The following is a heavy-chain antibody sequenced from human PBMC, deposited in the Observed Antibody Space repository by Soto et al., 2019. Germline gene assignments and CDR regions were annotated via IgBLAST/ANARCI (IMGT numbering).Heavy chain of an antibody. CDR2: ISGSGGST. V-gene: IGHV3-23*01. CDR3: AKGRGTGYYRDYYGMDV. Sequence: GGSLRLSCAASGFTFSSYAMSWVRQAPGKGLEWVSTISGSGGSTYYADSVKGRFTISRDNSKNTLYVQMNNLRAEDTAVYYCAKGRGTGYYRDYYGMDVRGQGTTVTVSS. D-gene: IGHD3-9*01. CDR1: GFTFSSYA. J-gene: IGHJ6*02.